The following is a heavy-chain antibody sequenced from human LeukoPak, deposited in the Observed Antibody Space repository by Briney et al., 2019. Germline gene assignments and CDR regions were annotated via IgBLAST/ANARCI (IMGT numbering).Heavy chain of an antibody. Sequence: GGSLRLSCAASGFTFSSYAMHWVRQAPGKGLEWVAVISYDGSNKYYADSVKGRFTISRDNSKNTLYLQMNSLRAEDTAVYYCAKSPISGEAFDYWGQGTLVTVSS. CDR2: ISYDGSNK. J-gene: IGHJ4*02. V-gene: IGHV3-30-3*02. D-gene: IGHD3-10*01. CDR1: GFTFSSYA. CDR3: AKSPISGEAFDY.